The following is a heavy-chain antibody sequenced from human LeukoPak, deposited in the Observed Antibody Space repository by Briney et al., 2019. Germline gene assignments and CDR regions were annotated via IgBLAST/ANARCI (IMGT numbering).Heavy chain of an antibody. CDR1: GFTFSNSA. CDR3: AKEAGYSGYDYPDY. J-gene: IGHJ4*02. CDR2: INSSGGST. V-gene: IGHV3-23*01. D-gene: IGHD5-12*01. Sequence: GGSLRLSCAASGFTFSNSAMSWVRQAPGKGLEWVSTINSSGGSTYFADSVKGRFTISRDNSKNTLYLQMNSLRAEDTAVYYCAKEAGYSGYDYPDYWGQGTLVTVSS.